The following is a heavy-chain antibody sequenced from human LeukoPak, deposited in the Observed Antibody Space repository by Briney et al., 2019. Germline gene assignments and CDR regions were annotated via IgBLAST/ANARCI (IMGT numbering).Heavy chain of an antibody. CDR1: GFTFSSYA. CDR3: AKDGSITMIVAAITHFDY. Sequence: PGGSLRLSCAASGFTFSSYAMSWVRQAPGKGLEWVSGISGGGGSTYYADSVKGRFTISRDKSKNTVYLQMNSLRAEDTAVYYCAKDGSITMIVAAITHFDYWGQGTLVTVSS. V-gene: IGHV3-23*01. CDR2: ISGGGGST. J-gene: IGHJ4*02. D-gene: IGHD3-22*01.